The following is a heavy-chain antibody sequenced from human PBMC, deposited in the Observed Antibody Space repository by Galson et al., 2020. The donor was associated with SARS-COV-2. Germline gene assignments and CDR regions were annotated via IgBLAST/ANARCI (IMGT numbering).Heavy chain of an antibody. V-gene: IGHV3-21*01. Sequence: GGSLRLSCAASGFTFSSYSMNWVRQAPGKGLEWVSSISSSSSYIYYADSVKGRFTISRDNAKNSLYLQMNSLRAEDTAVYYCARDGVVVVPAAIPSGYYFDYWGQGTLVTVSS. CDR1: GFTFSSYS. D-gene: IGHD2-2*01. CDR3: ARDGVVVVPAAIPSGYYFDY. CDR2: ISSSSSYI. J-gene: IGHJ4*02.